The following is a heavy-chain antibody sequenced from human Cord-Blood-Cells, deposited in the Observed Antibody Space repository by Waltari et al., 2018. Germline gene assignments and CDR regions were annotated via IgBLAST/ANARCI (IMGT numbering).Heavy chain of an antibody. J-gene: IGHJ4*02. Sequence: EVQLVESGGGLVKPRRSLSLSCAASGFTFSSYSIHSVRQAPGKGLEWVSSISRSSSYIYDADAVKGRLTISRDNAKSSLFLKMNSLRDEDTVVYYCARDHITDYWGQGTLVTVSS. D-gene: IGHD3-16*01. CDR3: ARDHITDY. CDR1: GFTFSSYS. CDR2: ISRSSSYI. V-gene: IGHV3-21*01.